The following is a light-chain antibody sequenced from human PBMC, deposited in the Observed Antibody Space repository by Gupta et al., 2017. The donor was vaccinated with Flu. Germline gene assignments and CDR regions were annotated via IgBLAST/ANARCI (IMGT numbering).Light chain of an antibody. J-gene: IGKJ4*01. V-gene: IGKV1-5*03. CDR3: QQHLSYPLT. CDR2: KAS. Sequence: DIHMTQSPSTLSASVGDRVTITCRASQSISNWLAWYQQKPGRAAKLLIYKASNLMSGVPSRFSGSESGTEFTLTISSLQPDDFATYYCQQHLSYPLTFGGGTKVQIK. CDR1: QSISNW.